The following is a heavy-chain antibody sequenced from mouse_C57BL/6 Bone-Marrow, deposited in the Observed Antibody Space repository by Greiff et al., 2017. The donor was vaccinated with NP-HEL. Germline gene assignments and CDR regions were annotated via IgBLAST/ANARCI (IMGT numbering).Heavy chain of an antibody. D-gene: IGHD3-2*02. V-gene: IGHV1-50*01. CDR1: GYTFTSYW. CDR3: ARLRLRDYYAMDY. CDR2: IDPSDSYT. J-gene: IGHJ4*01. Sequence: VKLVESGAELVKPGASVKLSCKASGYTFTSYWMQWVKQRPGQGLEWIGEIDPSDSYTNYNQKFKGKATLTVDTSSSTAYMQLSSLTSEDSAVYYCARLRLRDYYAMDYWGQGTSVTVSS.